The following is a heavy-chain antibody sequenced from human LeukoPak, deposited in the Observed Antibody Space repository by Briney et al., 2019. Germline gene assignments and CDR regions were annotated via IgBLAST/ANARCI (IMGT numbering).Heavy chain of an antibody. CDR2: INPAGGSA. CDR1: GYTFSSYY. J-gene: IGHJ4*02. CDR3: AIVESYDSSGYYSGSPFDY. D-gene: IGHD3-22*01. V-gene: IGHV1-46*01. Sequence: GASVKVSCKANGYTFSSYYIHWVRQAPGQGLEWMGIINPAGGSARYAQKFQGRVTMTRDMSTSTAYMELRSLRSDDTAVYYCAIVESYDSSGYYSGSPFDYWGQGTLVTVSS.